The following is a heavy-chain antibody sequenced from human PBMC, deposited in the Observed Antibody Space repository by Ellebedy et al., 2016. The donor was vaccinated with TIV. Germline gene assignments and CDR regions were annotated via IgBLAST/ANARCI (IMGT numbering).Heavy chain of an antibody. Sequence: GGSLRLXXTTSGFSLSGYEMSWVRQAPGKGLEWVSSISYDSSYKYYAGSVRGRFTISRDNAKDSVFLEMNSLRAEDTAVYYCARDSASHLRFSYTDYWGRGTLVAVSS. CDR2: ISYDSSYK. D-gene: IGHD4-11*01. V-gene: IGHV3-21*01. J-gene: IGHJ4*02. CDR3: ARDSASHLRFSYTDY. CDR1: GFSLSGYE.